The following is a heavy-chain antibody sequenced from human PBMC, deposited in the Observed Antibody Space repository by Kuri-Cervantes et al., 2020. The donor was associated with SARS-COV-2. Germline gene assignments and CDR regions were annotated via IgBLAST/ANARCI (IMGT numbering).Heavy chain of an antibody. CDR3: ARASTTIYGVLIMLFSSNAFAV. V-gene: IGHV4-61*02. Sequence: LRLSCTVSGGSISSGSYYWSWIRQPAGKGLEWIGRIYTSGSTNYNPSLKSRVTISVDTSKNQFSLKLSSVTAADTAVYYCARASTTIYGVLIMLFSSNAFAVWGQGTLVTVSS. D-gene: IGHD3-3*01. CDR2: IYTSGST. CDR1: GGSISSGSYY. J-gene: IGHJ3*01.